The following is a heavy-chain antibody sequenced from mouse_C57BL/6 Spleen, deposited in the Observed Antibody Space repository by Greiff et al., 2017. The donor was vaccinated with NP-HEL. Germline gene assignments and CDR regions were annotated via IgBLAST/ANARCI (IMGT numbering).Heavy chain of an antibody. CDR3: ARGDYDGTSFAY. J-gene: IGHJ3*01. CDR1: GFTFSDYG. V-gene: IGHV5-17*01. D-gene: IGHD2-4*01. CDR2: ISSGSSTI. Sequence: EVQGVESGGGLVKPGGSLKLSCAASGFTFSDYGMHWVRQAPEKGLEWVAYISSGSSTIYYADTVKGRFTISRDNAKTTLFLQMTSLRSEDTAMYYCARGDYDGTSFAYWGQGTLVTVSA.